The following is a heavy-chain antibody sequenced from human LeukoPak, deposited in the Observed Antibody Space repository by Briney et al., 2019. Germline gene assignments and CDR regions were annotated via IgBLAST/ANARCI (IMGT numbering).Heavy chain of an antibody. Sequence: SETLSLTCTVSGGSISSYYWSWIRQPPGKGLEWIGYIYYSGSTSYNPSLKSRVTISVDTSKNQFSLKLSSVTAADTAVYYCARVWEYSSSWYPSYYFDYWGQGTLVTVSS. D-gene: IGHD6-13*01. CDR2: IYYSGST. J-gene: IGHJ4*02. CDR3: ARVWEYSSSWYPSYYFDY. CDR1: GGSISSYY. V-gene: IGHV4-59*01.